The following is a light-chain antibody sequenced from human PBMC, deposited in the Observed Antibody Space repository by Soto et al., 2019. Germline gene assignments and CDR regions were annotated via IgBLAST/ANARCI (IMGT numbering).Light chain of an antibody. J-gene: IGKJ1*01. Sequence: DTQMTQSPPSLSASVGDRVTITCRASQSASTHLSWYQQKPGKAPKLLIYGAYRLQGGVPSRFGASGSGTDFTLTISSLQPEDFATYYCQQSYSTLVTFGQGTKVDIK. V-gene: IGKV1-39*01. CDR2: GAY. CDR3: QQSYSTLVT. CDR1: QSASTH.